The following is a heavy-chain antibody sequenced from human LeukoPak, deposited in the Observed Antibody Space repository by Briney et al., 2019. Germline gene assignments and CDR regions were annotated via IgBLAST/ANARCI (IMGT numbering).Heavy chain of an antibody. CDR3: ARDLFHYYDSSGYYPSGAFDI. D-gene: IGHD3-22*01. V-gene: IGHV3-21*01. J-gene: IGHJ3*02. CDR1: GFTFSSYS. Sequence: GGSLRLSCAASGFTFSSYSMNWVRQAPGKGLEWVSSISSSSSYIYYADSVKGRFTISRDNAKNSLYLQMNSLRAEDTAVNYCARDLFHYYDSSGYYPSGAFDIWGQGTMVTVSS. CDR2: ISSSSSYI.